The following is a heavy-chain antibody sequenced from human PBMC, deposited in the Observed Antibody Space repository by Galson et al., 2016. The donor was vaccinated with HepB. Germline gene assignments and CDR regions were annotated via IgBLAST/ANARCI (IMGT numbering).Heavy chain of an antibody. D-gene: IGHD5-12*01. CDR1: GFSFSLNT. CDR2: ISYTGSNE. J-gene: IGHJ6*04. Sequence: SLRLSCAASGFSFSLNTVHWVRQLPGKGLEWVALISYTGSNEIYAESVKGRFQISRDNSKNTLYLQMNSLRAEDTAVYHCAKPVGTGYDWYYYYSMDVWGTGTTVTVSS. CDR3: AKPVGTGYDWYYYYSMDV. V-gene: IGHV3-30*18.